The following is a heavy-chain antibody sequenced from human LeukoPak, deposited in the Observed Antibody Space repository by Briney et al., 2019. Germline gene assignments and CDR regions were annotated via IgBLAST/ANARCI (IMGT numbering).Heavy chain of an antibody. Sequence: PSQTLSLTCTVSGASISSGTYYWSWIRQPAGKGLEWIGRLYSRGSTIYNPSLKSRVSISVDTSKNQFSLKLSSVTAADTAVYYCARVHVAVAGDYFDYWGQGTLVTVSS. CDR3: ARVHVAVAGDYFDY. D-gene: IGHD6-19*01. J-gene: IGHJ4*02. CDR2: LYSRGST. CDR1: GASISSGTYY. V-gene: IGHV4-61*02.